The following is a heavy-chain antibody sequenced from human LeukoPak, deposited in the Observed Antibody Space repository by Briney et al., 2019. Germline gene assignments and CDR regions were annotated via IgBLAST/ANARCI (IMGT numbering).Heavy chain of an antibody. D-gene: IGHD1-14*01. V-gene: IGHV1-18*01. CDR2: ISAYNGNT. Sequence: ASVKVSCKASGYTFTSYGISWVRQAPGQGLEWMGWISAYNGNTNYAQKLQGRVTMATDTSTSTAYMELRSLRSDDTAVYYCARDRNNRDAFDIWGQGTMVTVSS. CDR1: GYTFTSYG. CDR3: ARDRNNRDAFDI. J-gene: IGHJ3*02.